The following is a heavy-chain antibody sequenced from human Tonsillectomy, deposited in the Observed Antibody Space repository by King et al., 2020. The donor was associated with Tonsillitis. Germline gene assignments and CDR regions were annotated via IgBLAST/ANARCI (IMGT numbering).Heavy chain of an antibody. CDR1: GGSISSGSYY. CDR2: IYTSGST. D-gene: IGHD3-3*01. J-gene: IGHJ4*02. CDR3: ARDQSIFGVANTLFDY. V-gene: IGHV4-61*02. Sequence: VQLQESGPGLVKPSQTLSLTCTVSGGSISSGSYYWSWIRQPAGKGLEWIGRIYTSGSTHYNPSLKSRVTRSVDTSKNQFSLKLSSVTAADTAVYYCARDQSIFGVANTLFDYWGQGTLVTVSS.